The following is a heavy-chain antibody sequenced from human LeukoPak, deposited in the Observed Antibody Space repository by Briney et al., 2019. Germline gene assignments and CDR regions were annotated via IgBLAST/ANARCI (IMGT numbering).Heavy chain of an antibody. D-gene: IGHD5-18*01. J-gene: IGHJ4*02. Sequence: AGGSLRLSCTASGCTLGGHDTHWVRQTTGDGLEWVAAVSAGHHAFYAGSVKGRFTVSREDAKNSLYLQMNSLRAGDTAVYYCVREARGYHYTYFDYWGQGSLVTVSS. CDR1: GCTLGGHD. CDR3: VREARGYHYTYFDY. V-gene: IGHV3-13*01. CDR2: VSAGHHA.